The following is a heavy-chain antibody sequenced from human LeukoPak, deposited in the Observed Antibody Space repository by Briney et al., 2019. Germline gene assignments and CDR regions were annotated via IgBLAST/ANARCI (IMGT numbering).Heavy chain of an antibody. CDR2: IIPILGIA. Sequence: SVKVSCKASGGTFSSYTISWVRQAPGQGLEWMGRIIPILGIANYAQKFQGRVTITADKSTSTAYMELSSLRSEDTAVYYCARDSEVDDAFDIWGQGTMVTVSS. CDR3: ARDSEVDDAFDI. V-gene: IGHV1-69*04. J-gene: IGHJ3*02. CDR1: GGTFSSYT.